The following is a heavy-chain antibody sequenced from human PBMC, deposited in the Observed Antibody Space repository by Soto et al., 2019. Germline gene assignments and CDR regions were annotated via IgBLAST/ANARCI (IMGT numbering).Heavy chain of an antibody. J-gene: IGHJ5*02. V-gene: IGHV3-33*01. CDR3: ARDRANWFAP. CDR1: GFTYTNYG. Sequence: QVQGVESGGGVVQPGRSLRLSCAVSGFTYTNYGMHWVRQAPVKGLEWVAVIWYDGSKKYYLDSVKGRFTISRDNSKNTLDLEMNDLRAEDTAVYYCARDRANWFAPWGQVTLVTVSS. CDR2: IWYDGSKK.